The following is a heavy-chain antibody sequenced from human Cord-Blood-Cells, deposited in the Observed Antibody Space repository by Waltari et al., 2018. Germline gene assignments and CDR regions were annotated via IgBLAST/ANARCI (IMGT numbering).Heavy chain of an antibody. D-gene: IGHD3-16*01. CDR3: ARGRGNDAFDI. Sequence: QVQLVQSGAEVKKPGSSLKVSCKASGGTFSSYAISSVGQAPGQGLEWMGRISPILGIANDEQKFQGRVTITADKATSTAYMELSSLRSEDTAVDYCARGRGNDAFDIWGQGTMVTVSS. V-gene: IGHV1-69*09. J-gene: IGHJ3*02. CDR1: GGTFSSYA. CDR2: ISPILGIA.